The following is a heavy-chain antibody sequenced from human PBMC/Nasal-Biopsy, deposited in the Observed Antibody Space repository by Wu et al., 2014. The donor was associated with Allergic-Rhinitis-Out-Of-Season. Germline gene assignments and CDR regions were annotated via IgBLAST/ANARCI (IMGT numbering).Heavy chain of an antibody. CDR1: GFTFTNYA. J-gene: IGHJ4*02. V-gene: IGHV3-23*01. D-gene: IGHD3-22*01. CDR2: VSDSGVSR. Sequence: LRLSCAASGFTFTNYAFSWVRQAPGKGLEWVSSVSDSGVSRKYADSVKGRFTISRDRSKNTIYLQMTDVRAEDTALYYCAKDLYNSGWFDDWGQGTFVTVSS. CDR3: AKDLYNSGWFDD.